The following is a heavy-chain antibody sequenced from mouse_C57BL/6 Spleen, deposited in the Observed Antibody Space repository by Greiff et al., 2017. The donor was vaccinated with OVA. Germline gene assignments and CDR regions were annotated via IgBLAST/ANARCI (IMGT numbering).Heavy chain of an antibody. CDR3: AREYYGSISYWYFDV. J-gene: IGHJ1*03. Sequence: QVHVKQPGTELVKPGASVKLSCKASGYTFTSYWMHWVKQRPGQGLEWIGNINPSNGGTNYNEKFKSKATLTVDKSSSTAYMQLSSLTSEDSAVYYCAREYYGSISYWYFDVWGTGTTVTVSS. V-gene: IGHV1-53*01. CDR2: INPSNGGT. D-gene: IGHD1-1*01. CDR1: GYTFTSYW.